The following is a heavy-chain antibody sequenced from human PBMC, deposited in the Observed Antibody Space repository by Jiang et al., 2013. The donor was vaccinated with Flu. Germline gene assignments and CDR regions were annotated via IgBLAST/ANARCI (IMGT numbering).Heavy chain of an antibody. CDR2: IYYSGST. D-gene: IGHD2-15*01. Sequence: GSGLVKPSETLSLTCTVSGGSISSYYWSWIRQPPGKGLEWIGYIYYSGSTNYNPSLKSRVTISVDTSKNQFSLKLSSVTAADTAVYYCARESSLGAFDIWGQGTMVTVSS. J-gene: IGHJ3*02. CDR1: GGSISSYY. CDR3: ARESSLGAFDI. V-gene: IGHV4-59*12.